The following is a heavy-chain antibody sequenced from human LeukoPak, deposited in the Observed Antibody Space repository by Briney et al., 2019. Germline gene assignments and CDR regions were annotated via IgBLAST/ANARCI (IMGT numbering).Heavy chain of an antibody. CDR1: GFTFIIYS. CDR2: ISSSGAYI. V-gene: IGHV3-21*04. CDR3: AKRTAPPYYFDY. Sequence: GGSLRLSCEASGFTFIIYSMNWVRQAPGKGLEWVSSISSSGAYIYYADSVKGRFTISRDNSKNTLYLQMNSLRAEDTAVYYCAKRTAPPYYFDYWGQGTLVTVSS. J-gene: IGHJ4*02. D-gene: IGHD1-14*01.